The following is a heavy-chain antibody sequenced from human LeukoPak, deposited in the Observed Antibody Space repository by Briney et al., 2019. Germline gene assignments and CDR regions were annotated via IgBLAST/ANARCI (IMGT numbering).Heavy chain of an antibody. CDR3: ARDLDSSWTGYFQS. J-gene: IGHJ1*01. Sequence: ASVKVSCKASGYTFTGYYIHWVQQAPGQGLEWMGWVNPNDGGTIYTQRFQGRVTMTWDTSITTAYMELSSLTSDDTAVYYCARDLDSSWTGYFQSWGQGTLVSVS. CDR1: GYTFTGYY. CDR2: VNPNDGGT. V-gene: IGHV1-2*02. D-gene: IGHD6-13*01.